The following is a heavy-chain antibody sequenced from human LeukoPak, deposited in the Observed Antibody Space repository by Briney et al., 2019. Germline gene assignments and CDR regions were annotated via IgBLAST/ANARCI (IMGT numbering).Heavy chain of an antibody. CDR1: GGSFSGYY. Sequence: PSETLSLTCAVYGGSFSGYYWSWIRQPPGKGLEWIGEINHSGSTNYNPSLKSRVTISVDTSKNQFSLKLSSVTAADTAVYYCARHRAVKWELDYWGQGTLVTVSS. CDR2: INHSGST. V-gene: IGHV4-34*01. J-gene: IGHJ4*02. CDR3: ARHRAVKWELDY. D-gene: IGHD1-26*01.